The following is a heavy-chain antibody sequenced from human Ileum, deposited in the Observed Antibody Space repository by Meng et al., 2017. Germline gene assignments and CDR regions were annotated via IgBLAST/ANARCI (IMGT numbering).Heavy chain of an antibody. D-gene: IGHD3-9*01. CDR2: INHSGST. J-gene: IGHJ4*02. CDR1: GGSFSNYY. Sequence: SETLSLTCAVYGGSFSNYYWTWIRQPPGKGLEWIGEINHSGSTNYNPSLKSRVTISVDTSENQFSLKLTSVTAAYTAVYYCARGQSNALRYFDWLPPRLYYFDYWGQGTLVTVSS. CDR3: ARGQSNALRYFDWLPPRLYYFDY. V-gene: IGHV4-34*01.